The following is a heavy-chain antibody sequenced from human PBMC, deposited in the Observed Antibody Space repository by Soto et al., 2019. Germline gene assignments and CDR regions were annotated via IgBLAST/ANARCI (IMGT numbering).Heavy chain of an antibody. CDR3: AKALGELSPESYDY. J-gene: IGHJ4*02. CDR2: ISYDGSDK. D-gene: IGHD3-16*02. Sequence: QVQLVESGGGVVQPGRSLRLSCAASGFTFSSYAMHWVRQAPGKGLEWVAVISYDGSDKYYADSVKGRFTISRDNSKNKLKLQMNSLIADATAVYYCAKALGELSPESYDYWGQGTLITVSS. CDR1: GFTFSSYA. V-gene: IGHV3-30*18.